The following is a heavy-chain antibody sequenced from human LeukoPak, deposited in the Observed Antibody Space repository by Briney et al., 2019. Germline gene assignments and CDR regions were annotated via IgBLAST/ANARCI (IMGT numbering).Heavy chain of an antibody. V-gene: IGHV4-4*02. D-gene: IGHD3-3*01. J-gene: IGHJ5*02. Sequence: PSETLSLTCAVSGGSISSSNWWSWVRQPPGKGLEWIGEIYHSGSTNYNPSLKSRVTISVDKSKNQFSLKLSSVTAADTAVYYCARRYYDFWSGKYNWFDPWGQGTLVTVSS. CDR1: GGSISSSNW. CDR3: ARRYYDFWSGKYNWFDP. CDR2: IYHSGST.